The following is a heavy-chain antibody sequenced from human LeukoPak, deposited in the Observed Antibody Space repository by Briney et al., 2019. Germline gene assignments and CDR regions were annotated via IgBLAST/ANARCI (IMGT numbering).Heavy chain of an antibody. J-gene: IGHJ6*03. CDR2: MNPNSGNT. CDR3: ARTRYYDFWSGNLDYYYYYMDV. V-gene: IGHV1-8*01. Sequence: RRASVTVSCKASGYTFTSYDINWVRQAAGQGLEWMGWMNPNSGNTDYAQKFQGRVNITRNTSVSTAYMELSSLRSEDTAVYYCARTRYYDFWSGNLDYYYYYMDVWGKGTTVTVSS. D-gene: IGHD3-3*01. CDR1: GYTFTSYD.